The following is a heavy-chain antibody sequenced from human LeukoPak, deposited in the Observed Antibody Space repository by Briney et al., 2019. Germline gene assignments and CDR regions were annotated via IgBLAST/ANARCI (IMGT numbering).Heavy chain of an antibody. CDR3: VNQISGWVY. D-gene: IGHD6-19*01. J-gene: IGHJ4*02. Sequence: GGSLRLSCSASGFTFSSRPMHWVRQAPGKGLEYVLGSSGNGGSTYYADSVKGRFTISRDNSKNTVYLQMSSLRPEDTAVYYCVNQISGWVYWGQGTLVTVSS. V-gene: IGHV3-64D*06. CDR2: SSGNGGST. CDR1: GFTFSSRP.